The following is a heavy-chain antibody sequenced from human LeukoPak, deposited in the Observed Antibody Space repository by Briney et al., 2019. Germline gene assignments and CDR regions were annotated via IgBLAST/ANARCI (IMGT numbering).Heavy chain of an antibody. CDR3: ARGEVHGGIDY. J-gene: IGHJ4*02. Sequence: GGSLRLSCAASGFTFSSYSMNWVRQAPGKGLEWVSYISSSSSTVYYADSVKGRFTISRDNSKNTLYLQMNSLRAEDTAVYYCARGEVHGGIDYWGQGTLVTVSS. CDR2: ISSSSSTV. V-gene: IGHV3-48*01. CDR1: GFTFSSYS. D-gene: IGHD4-23*01.